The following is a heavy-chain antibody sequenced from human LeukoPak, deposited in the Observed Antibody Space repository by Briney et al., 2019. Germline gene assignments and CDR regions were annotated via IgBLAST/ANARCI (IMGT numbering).Heavy chain of an antibody. V-gene: IGHV3-30*03. D-gene: IGHD5-12*01. CDR3: TTKVIRGNSGDDYDD. Sequence: GGSLRLSCAASGVTFSSYGIHWVRQAPGKGLEWVALISSDGNDKLYGDSVKGRFTISRDDSKSTLYLQMNSLRAEDTAVYYCTTKVIRGNSGDDYDDWGQGTLVTVSS. CDR1: GVTFSSYG. J-gene: IGHJ4*02. CDR2: ISSDGNDK.